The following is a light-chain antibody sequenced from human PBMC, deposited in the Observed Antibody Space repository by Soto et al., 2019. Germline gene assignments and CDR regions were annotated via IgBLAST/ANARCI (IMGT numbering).Light chain of an antibody. CDR2: GVT. CDR1: SSDFGVYDS. Sequence: QSVLTQPASVSVSPGQSITISCTGTSSDFGVYDSFSWYQQHPGKAPKLIIYGVTNRPSGVSNRFSGSKSGNTASLTVSGLQTEDEADYYCSSFRDWNTLWIFGGGTKLPVL. CDR3: SSFRDWNTLWI. J-gene: IGLJ2*01. V-gene: IGLV2-14*01.